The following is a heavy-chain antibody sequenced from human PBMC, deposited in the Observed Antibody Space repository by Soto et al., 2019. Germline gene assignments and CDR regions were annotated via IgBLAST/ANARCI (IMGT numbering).Heavy chain of an antibody. CDR2: IFYSGST. J-gene: IGHJ5*02. Sequence: QLQLLESGPGLVKASETLSLTCNVSGGSISTSRSYWAWIRQPPGKGLGWLANIFYSGSTYYNPSLASRVTVSVDTSKNEFSLKLRSVTAADTAVYYCARQPTTGDTDLWFDPWGQGTLVTVSS. CDR1: GGSISTSRSY. D-gene: IGHD2-21*01. CDR3: ARQPTTGDTDLWFDP. V-gene: IGHV4-39*01.